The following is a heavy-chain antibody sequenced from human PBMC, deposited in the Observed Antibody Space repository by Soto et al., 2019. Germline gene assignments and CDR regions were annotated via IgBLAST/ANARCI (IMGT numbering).Heavy chain of an antibody. D-gene: IGHD6-6*01. CDR1: GGTFSSYA. CDR2: IIPIFGTA. J-gene: IGHJ5*02. CDR3: ASSSSSADWFDP. Sequence: SVKVSCKASGGTFSSYAISWVRQAPGQGLEWMGGIIPIFGTANYAQKFQGRVTITADESTSTAYMELSSLRTEDTAVYYCASSSSSADWFDPWGQGTLVTVSS. V-gene: IGHV1-69*13.